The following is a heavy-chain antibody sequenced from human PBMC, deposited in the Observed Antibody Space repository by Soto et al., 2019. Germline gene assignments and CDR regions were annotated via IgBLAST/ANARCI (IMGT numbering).Heavy chain of an antibody. Sequence: SETLSLTCTVSGGSIRSGDNYWSWIRQTPGKGLEWIGYIYYRGSTYYNQSLKSRVTISVDTSMNQFSLKLSSVTAADTAVYYCARHGSAADLYYYGMDVWGQGTTVTVSS. V-gene: IGHV4-30-4*01. CDR2: IYYRGST. J-gene: IGHJ6*02. D-gene: IGHD1-26*01. CDR1: GGSIRSGDNY. CDR3: ARHGSAADLYYYGMDV.